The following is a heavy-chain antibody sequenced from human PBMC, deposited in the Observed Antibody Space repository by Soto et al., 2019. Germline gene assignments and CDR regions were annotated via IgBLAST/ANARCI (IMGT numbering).Heavy chain of an antibody. CDR2: INHSGSP. CDR3: LGWLNENWGDP. V-gene: IGHV4-34*10. J-gene: IGHJ5*01. D-gene: IGHD6-19*01. Sequence: SETLSLTCAVYGGSFSTYYWSWIRQSPGKGLEWIGEINHSGSPIYNPSLKSRISMSVDTSKKQFYLNLSSVTAADTAVYYCLGWLNENWGDPWGQGTLVTVSS. CDR1: GGSFSTYY.